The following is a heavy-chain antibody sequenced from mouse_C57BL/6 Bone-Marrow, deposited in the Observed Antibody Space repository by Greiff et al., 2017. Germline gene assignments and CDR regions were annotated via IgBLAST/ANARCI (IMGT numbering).Heavy chain of an antibody. CDR3: ARERGCSTTVVVPFDY. Sequence: VQLQQPGAELVMPGASVKLSCKASGYTFTSYWMHWVKQRPGQGLEWIGEIDPSGSYTNYNQKFKGKSTLAVDKSSSTAYMQLSSLTSEDSAVYYCARERGCSTTVVVPFDYWGQGTTLTVSS. J-gene: IGHJ2*01. CDR2: IDPSGSYT. D-gene: IGHD1-1*01. CDR1: GYTFTSYW. V-gene: IGHV1-69*01.